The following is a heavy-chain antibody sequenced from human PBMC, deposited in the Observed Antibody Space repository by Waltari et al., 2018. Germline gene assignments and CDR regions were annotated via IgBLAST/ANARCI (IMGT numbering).Heavy chain of an antibody. CDR2: IYYSGST. Sequence: WGWFRQHQGKGLEWIGYIYYSGSTYYNPSLKSRVTISVDTSKNQFSLKLSSVTAADTAVYYCARVYSSSWYSSFDPWGQGTLVTVSS. V-gene: IGHV4-31*02. D-gene: IGHD6-13*01. J-gene: IGHJ5*02. CDR3: ARVYSSSWYSSFDP.